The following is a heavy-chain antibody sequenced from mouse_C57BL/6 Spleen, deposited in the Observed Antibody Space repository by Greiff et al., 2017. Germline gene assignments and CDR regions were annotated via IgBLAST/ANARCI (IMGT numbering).Heavy chain of an antibody. D-gene: IGHD1-1*01. V-gene: IGHV2-5*01. J-gene: IGHJ1*03. CDR2: IWRGGST. Sequence: VQLQQSGPGLVQPSQSLSITCTVSGFSLTSYGVHWVRQSPGKGLEWLGVIWRGGSTDYNAAFMSRLSITKDNSKSQVFFKMNSLQADDTAIYYSAKPDYCGSSYWFDVWGTGTTVTVSS. CDR3: AKPDYCGSSYWFDV. CDR1: GFSLTSYG.